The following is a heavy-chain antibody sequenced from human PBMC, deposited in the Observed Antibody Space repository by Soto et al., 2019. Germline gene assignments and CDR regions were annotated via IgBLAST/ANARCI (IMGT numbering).Heavy chain of an antibody. V-gene: IGHV3-23*01. J-gene: IGHJ5*02. Sequence: PGGSLRLSFAASGFTFGTTDMSWVRQAPGEGLEWVSTIDGSGGITYYADSVKGRFTISRENSRNTVYLKMNSLRGDDTALYYCVKNSGWFHXWGQGALVTVSX. CDR1: GFTFGTTD. D-gene: IGHD3-10*01. CDR3: VKNSGWFHX. CDR2: IDGSGGIT.